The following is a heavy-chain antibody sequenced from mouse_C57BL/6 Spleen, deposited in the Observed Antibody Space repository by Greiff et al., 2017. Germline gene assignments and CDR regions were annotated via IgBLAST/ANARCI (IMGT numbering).Heavy chain of an antibody. V-gene: IGHV5-6*01. Sequence: EVQVVESGGDLVKPGGSLKLSCAASGFTFSSYGMSWVRQTPDKRLEWVATISSGGSYTYYPDSVKGRFTISRDNAKNTLYLQMSSLKSEDTAMYYCARGDYYPWGQGTTLTVSS. CDR2: ISSGGSYT. CDR3: ARGDYYP. CDR1: GFTFSSYG. D-gene: IGHD1-1*01. J-gene: IGHJ2*01.